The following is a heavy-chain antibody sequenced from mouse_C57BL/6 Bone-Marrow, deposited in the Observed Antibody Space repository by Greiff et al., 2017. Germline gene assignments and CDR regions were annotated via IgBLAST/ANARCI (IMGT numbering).Heavy chain of an antibody. CDR2: IDPSDSYT. CDR1: GYTFTSYW. D-gene: IGHD2-3*01. Sequence: QVQLKQPGAELVMPGASVKLSCKASGYTFTSYWMHWVKQRPGQGLEWIGEIDPSDSYTNYNQKFKGKSTLTVDKSSSTAYMQLSSLTSEDSAVYYCANFYDCDRDYWGQGTTLTVSS. CDR3: ANFYDCDRDY. V-gene: IGHV1-69*01. J-gene: IGHJ2*01.